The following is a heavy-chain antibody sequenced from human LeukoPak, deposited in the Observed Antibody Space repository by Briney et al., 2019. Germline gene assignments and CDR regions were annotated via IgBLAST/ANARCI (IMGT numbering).Heavy chain of an antibody. CDR1: GGSISSYY. CDR3: ARGRGTDYDYWYFDL. V-gene: IGHV4-59*01. CDR2: IYYTGST. D-gene: IGHD4-17*01. J-gene: IGHJ2*01. Sequence: TSETLSLTCTVSGGSISSYYWSWIRQPPGKGLEWIGNIYYTGSTSYNPSLKSRVTMSVDTFKNQFSLKLSSVTAADTAVYYCARGRGTDYDYWYFDLWGRGTLVTVSS.